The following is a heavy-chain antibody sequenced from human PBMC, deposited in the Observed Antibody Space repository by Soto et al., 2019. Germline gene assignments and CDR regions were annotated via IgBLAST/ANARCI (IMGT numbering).Heavy chain of an antibody. Sequence: SVKVSCKASGGTFSSYAISWVRQAPGQGLEWMGGIIPIFGTANYAQKFQGRVTITADKSTSTAYMELSSLRSEDTAVYYCARDGDYYYYGMDVWGQRTTVTVSS. J-gene: IGHJ6*02. D-gene: IGHD3-10*01. CDR1: GGTFSSYA. CDR2: IIPIFGTA. CDR3: ARDGDYYYYGMDV. V-gene: IGHV1-69*06.